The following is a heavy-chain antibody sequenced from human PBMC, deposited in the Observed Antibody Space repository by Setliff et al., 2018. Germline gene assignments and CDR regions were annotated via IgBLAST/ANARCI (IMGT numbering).Heavy chain of an antibody. CDR2: IYYRGTT. J-gene: IGHJ5*02. Sequence: SETLSLTCTVSVGFIRYYYWNWIRQSPGKGLEWIGYIYYRGTTNYNSSLKSRVTISIDMSKNQFSLKLSSATAADTAVYFCAAVGIDAGGGWFDPWGHGIPVTVSS. D-gene: IGHD1-26*01. CDR1: VGFIRYYY. V-gene: IGHV4-59*01. CDR3: AAVGIDAGGGWFDP.